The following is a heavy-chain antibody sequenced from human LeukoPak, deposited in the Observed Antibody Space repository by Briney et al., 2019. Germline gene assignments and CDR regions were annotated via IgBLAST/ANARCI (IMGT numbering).Heavy chain of an antibody. D-gene: IGHD3-9*01. CDR2: INPSGGST. CDR3: ARDRGVLRYFDWLFEFDY. CDR1: GYTFTDYY. J-gene: IGHJ4*02. V-gene: IGHV1-46*01. Sequence: ASVKVSCKASGYTFTDYYMHWVRQAPGRGLEWMGAINPSGGSTSYAQKFQGRLTVTRDMSTSTVYMELSSLGSEDTAVYYCARDRGVLRYFDWLFEFDYWGQGTLVTVSS.